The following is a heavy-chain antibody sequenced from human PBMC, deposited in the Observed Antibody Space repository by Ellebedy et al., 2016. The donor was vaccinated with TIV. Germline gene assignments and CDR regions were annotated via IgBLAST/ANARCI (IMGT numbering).Heavy chain of an antibody. CDR3: AREYYYGMDV. J-gene: IGHJ6*02. V-gene: IGHV3-11*06. CDR2: ISSSSSYT. Sequence: PGGSLRLSCAASGFTFSDYYMSWIRQAPGKGLEWVSYISSSSSYTNYADSVKGRFTISRDNAKNSLYLQMKSLRAEDTAVYYCAREYYYGMDVWGQGTTVTVSS. CDR1: GFTFSDYY.